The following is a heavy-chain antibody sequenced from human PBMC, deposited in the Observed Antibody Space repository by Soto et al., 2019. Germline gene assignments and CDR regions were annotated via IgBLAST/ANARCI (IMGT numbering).Heavy chain of an antibody. Sequence: SETLSLTCTVSGGSISSGGYYWSWIRQHPGKGLEWIGYIYYSGSTYYNPSLKSRVTISVDTSKNQFSLKLSSVTAADTAVYYCARTGLLYCSGGSCPPDGMDVWGQGTTVTVSS. CDR1: GGSISSGGYY. D-gene: IGHD2-15*01. CDR3: ARTGLLYCSGGSCPPDGMDV. J-gene: IGHJ6*02. CDR2: IYYSGST. V-gene: IGHV4-31*03.